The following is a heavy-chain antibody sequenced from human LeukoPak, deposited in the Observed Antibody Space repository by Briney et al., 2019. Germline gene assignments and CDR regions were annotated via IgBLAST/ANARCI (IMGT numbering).Heavy chain of an antibody. V-gene: IGHV3-30*02. CDR2: IRYDGSNK. CDR3: AMLPIAVAGTLDY. J-gene: IGHJ4*02. Sequence: QTGGSLRLSCAASGFTFSSYGMHWVRQAPGKGLEWVAFIRYDGSNKYYADSVKGRFTTSRDNSKNTLYLQMNSLRAEDTAVYYCAMLPIAVAGTLDYWGQGTLVTVSS. D-gene: IGHD6-19*01. CDR1: GFTFSSYG.